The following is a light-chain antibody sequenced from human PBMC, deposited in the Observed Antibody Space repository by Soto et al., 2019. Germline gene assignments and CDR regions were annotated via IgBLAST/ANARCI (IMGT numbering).Light chain of an antibody. CDR1: SSKNGNNY. V-gene: IGLV1-51*01. CDR3: GTWDSSLSAVV. Sequence: SVLTQPPPVSAAPGQKVTISFSGSSSKNGNNYVSWYQQLPGTAPKLLIYDNNKRPSGIPDRFSGSKSGTSATLGITGLQTGDEADYYCGTWDSSLSAVVFGGGTKVTVL. CDR2: DNN. J-gene: IGLJ2*01.